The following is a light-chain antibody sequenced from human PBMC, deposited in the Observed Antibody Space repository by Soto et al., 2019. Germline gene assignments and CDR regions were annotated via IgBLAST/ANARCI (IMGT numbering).Light chain of an antibody. Sequence: DIQMTQSPSTLSGSVGDRVTITCRASQTISSWLAWYQQKPGKAPKLLIYNASTLKSGVPSRCSGSGSGTELPLTISSLQPDDFANYSCQHYNSDSEAFGQGTQLE. V-gene: IGKV1-5*03. CDR2: NAS. J-gene: IGKJ1*01. CDR1: QTISSW. CDR3: QHYNSDSEA.